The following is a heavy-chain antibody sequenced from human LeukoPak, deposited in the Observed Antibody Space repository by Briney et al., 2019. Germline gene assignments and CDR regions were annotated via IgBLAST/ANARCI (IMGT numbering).Heavy chain of an antibody. CDR3: ARDHEIHQTFDS. D-gene: IGHD5-18*01. Sequence: PLETLSLTCSVSDGSISSGTYYWGWIRQPPGKGLEWIGSIFYRGSTYYTPSLKSRVTMSVDTSETQLSLKVTFATAADTAVYYCARDHEIHQTFDSWGQGTLVTVSS. CDR2: IFYRGST. CDR1: DGSISSGTYY. V-gene: IGHV4-39*07. J-gene: IGHJ4*02.